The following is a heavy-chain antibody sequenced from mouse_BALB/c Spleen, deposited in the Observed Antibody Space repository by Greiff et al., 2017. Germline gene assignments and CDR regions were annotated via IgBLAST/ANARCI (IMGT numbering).Heavy chain of an antibody. CDR3: ARHRGGYYWYFDV. J-gene: IGHJ1*01. V-gene: IGHV5-12-1*01. Sequence: EVKLMESGGGLVKPGGSLKLSCAASGFAFSSYDMSWVRQTPEKRLEWVAYISSGGGSTYYPDTVKGRFTISRDNAKNTLYLQMSSLKSEDTAMYYCARHRGGYYWYFDVWGAGTTVTVSS. D-gene: IGHD1-1*02. CDR1: GFAFSSYD. CDR2: ISSGGGST.